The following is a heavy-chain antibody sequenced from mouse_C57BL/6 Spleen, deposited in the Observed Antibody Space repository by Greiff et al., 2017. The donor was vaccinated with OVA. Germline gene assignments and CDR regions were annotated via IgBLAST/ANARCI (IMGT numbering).Heavy chain of an antibody. D-gene: IGHD1-1*01. V-gene: IGHV5-17*01. CDR2: ISSGSSTI. CDR1: GFTFSDYG. J-gene: IGHJ1*03. CDR3: AREYYYGSSPYFDV. Sequence: EVQLVESGGGLVKPGGSLKLSCAASGFTFSDYGMHWVRQAPEKGLEWVAYISSGSSTIYYADTVKGRFTISRDNAKNTLFLQMTSLRSEDTAMYYCAREYYYGSSPYFDVWGTGTTVTVSS.